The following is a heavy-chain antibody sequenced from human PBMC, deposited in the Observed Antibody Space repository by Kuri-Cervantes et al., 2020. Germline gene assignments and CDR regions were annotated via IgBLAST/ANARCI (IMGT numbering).Heavy chain of an antibody. V-gene: IGHV4-61*01. J-gene: IGHJ4*02. CDR2: VNHSGDT. CDR3: ARRPYVYGDYYFDY. D-gene: IGHD4-17*01. Sequence: SETLSLTCTVSGGSVSTGTYFWSWIRQPPGKGLEWIGEVNHSGDTNYNSSLKSRVTISADTSENQFSLMLTSVTAADTAVYYCARRPYVYGDYYFDYWGQGTLVTVSS. CDR1: GGSVSTGTYF.